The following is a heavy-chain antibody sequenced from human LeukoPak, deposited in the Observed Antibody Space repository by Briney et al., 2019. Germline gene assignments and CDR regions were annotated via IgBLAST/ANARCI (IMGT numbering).Heavy chain of an antibody. V-gene: IGHV4-34*01. J-gene: IGHJ5*02. CDR3: APMRGMVRGRMERRGFDP. D-gene: IGHD3-10*01. CDR2: INHSGST. Sequence: PSETLSLTCAVYGGSFSGYYWSWIRQPPRKGLEWIGEINHSGSTNYNPSLKSRVTISVDTSKNQFSLKLSSVTAADTAVYYCAPMRGMVRGRMERRGFDPWGQGTLVTVSS. CDR1: GGSFSGYY.